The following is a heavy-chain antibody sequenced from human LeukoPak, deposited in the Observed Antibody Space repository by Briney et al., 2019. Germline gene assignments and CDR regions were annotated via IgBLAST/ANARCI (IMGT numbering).Heavy chain of an antibody. CDR1: GFTFSSYA. J-gene: IGHJ2*01. CDR2: ISGSGGST. V-gene: IGHV3-23*01. Sequence: GGSLRLSCAASGFTFSSYAMSWVRQAPGKGLEWVSAISGSGGSTYYADSVKGRFTISRDNSKNTLYLQMNSLRAEDTAVYYCARESIAARRGTPGARQNWYFDLWGRGTLVTVSS. CDR3: ARESIAARRGTPGARQNWYFDL. D-gene: IGHD6-6*01.